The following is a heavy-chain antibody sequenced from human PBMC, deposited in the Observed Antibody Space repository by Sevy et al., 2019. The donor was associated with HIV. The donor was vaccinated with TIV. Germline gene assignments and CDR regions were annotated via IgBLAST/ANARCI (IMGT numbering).Heavy chain of an antibody. D-gene: IGHD3-10*01. J-gene: IGHJ4*02. Sequence: GGSLRLSCAASGFTFSSYAMSWVRQAPGKGLEWVSAISGSGGSTYYADSVKGRFTISRDNSKNTLYLQMNSLRAEDTAVYYCAKAMVQGVKAGWYFDYWGQGTLVTVSS. CDR1: GFTFSSYA. CDR2: ISGSGGST. V-gene: IGHV3-23*01. CDR3: AKAMVQGVKAGWYFDY.